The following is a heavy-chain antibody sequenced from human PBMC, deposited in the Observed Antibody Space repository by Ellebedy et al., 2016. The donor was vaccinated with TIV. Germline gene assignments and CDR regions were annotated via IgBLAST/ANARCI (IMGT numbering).Heavy chain of an antibody. J-gene: IGHJ6*02. CDR2: INPSGGST. CDR3: ARDRFGGSGWQYYYYGMDV. CDR1: GYTFTSYY. Sequence: ASVKVSCKASGYTFTSYYMHWVRQAPGQGLEWMGIINPSGGSTTYAQKFQGRVTMTRDTSTSTLYMELSSLRSEDTAVYYCARDRFGGSGWQYYYYGMDVWGQGTTVTVSS. D-gene: IGHD6-19*01. V-gene: IGHV1-46*01.